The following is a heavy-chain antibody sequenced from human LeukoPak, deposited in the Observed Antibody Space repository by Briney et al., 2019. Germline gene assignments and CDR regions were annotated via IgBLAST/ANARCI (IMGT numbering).Heavy chain of an antibody. J-gene: IGHJ4*02. V-gene: IGHV4-34*01. CDR2: INHSGST. D-gene: IGHD1-14*01. CDR3: AKSFQKGFRTEFDY. CDR1: GGSFSGYY. Sequence: SETLSLTCAVYGGSFSGYYWSWIRQPPGKGLEWIGEINHSGSTNYNPSLKSRVTISVDTSKNQFSLKLSSVTAEDTAVYYCAKSFQKGFRTEFDYWGQGTLVTVSS.